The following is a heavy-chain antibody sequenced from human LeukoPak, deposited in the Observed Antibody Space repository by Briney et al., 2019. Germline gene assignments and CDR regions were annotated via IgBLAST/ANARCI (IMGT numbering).Heavy chain of an antibody. J-gene: IGHJ4*02. CDR1: GFTVSSSY. V-gene: IGHV3-48*02. CDR2: ITASGTAM. CDR3: ASSGSYRFDY. Sequence: GGSLRLSCAASGFTVSSSYMSWVRQAPGKGLEWVSHITASGTAMFYADSVKGRFTISRDNAKNSLYLQMNSLRDEDTAVYYCASSGSYRFDYWGQGTLVTVSS. D-gene: IGHD1-26*01.